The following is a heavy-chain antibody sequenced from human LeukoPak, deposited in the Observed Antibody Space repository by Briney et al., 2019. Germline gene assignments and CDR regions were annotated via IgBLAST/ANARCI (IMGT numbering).Heavy chain of an antibody. J-gene: IGHJ2*01. V-gene: IGHV4-59*01. Sequence: SETLSLTCTVSGGPISSYYWSWIRQPPGKGLEWIGYIYYSGSTNYNPSLKSRVTISVDTSKNQFSLKLSSVTAADTAVYYFARIPMVRGVNSWYFDLWGRGTLVTVSS. CDR1: GGPISSYY. D-gene: IGHD3-10*01. CDR2: IYYSGST. CDR3: ARIPMVRGVNSWYFDL.